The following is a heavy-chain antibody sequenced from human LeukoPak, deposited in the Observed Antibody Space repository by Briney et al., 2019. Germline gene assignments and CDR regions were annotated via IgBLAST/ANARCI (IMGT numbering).Heavy chain of an antibody. J-gene: IGHJ3*02. D-gene: IGHD6-6*01. CDR1: GGSFSGYY. Sequence: SETLSLTCAVYGGSFSGYYWSWIRQPPGKGLEWIGETNHSGSTNYNPSLKSRVTISVDTSKNQFSLKLSSVTAADTAVYYCARRRTIIAARPNAFDIWGQGTMVTVSS. CDR3: ARRRTIIAARPNAFDI. CDR2: TNHSGST. V-gene: IGHV4-34*01.